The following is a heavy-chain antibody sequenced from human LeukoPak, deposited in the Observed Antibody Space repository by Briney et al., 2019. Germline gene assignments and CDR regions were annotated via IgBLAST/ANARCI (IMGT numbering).Heavy chain of an antibody. Sequence: PSETLSLTCIVSGGSISSYYWSWIRQPAGKGLEWIGRMYFSRTPKYHPALESRVIMSVDTSKNQFSLKLTSVTAADTAVYYCARDAAIGAAGVFDSWGQGTLVIVSS. CDR3: ARDAAIGAAGVFDS. CDR1: GGSISSYY. J-gene: IGHJ4*02. V-gene: IGHV4-4*07. D-gene: IGHD6-13*01. CDR2: MYFSRTP.